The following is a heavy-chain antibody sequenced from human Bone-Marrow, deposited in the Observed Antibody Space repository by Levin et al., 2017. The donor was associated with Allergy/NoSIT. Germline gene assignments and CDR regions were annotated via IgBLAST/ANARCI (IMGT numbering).Heavy chain of an antibody. V-gene: IGHV5-51*01. D-gene: IGHD3-10*01. CDR1: GYNFNTYW. J-gene: IGHJ6*02. CDR3: ARRAEFEEAPNYSGLDV. CDR2: IYPFDSDT. Sequence: KVSCKVSGYNFNTYWIAWVRQTPERGLEWMGIIYPFDSDTRYNPSFQGQVTFSADDSINTAYLQWRSLRASDTAMYFCARRAEFEEAPNYSGLDVWGQGTAVIVSS.